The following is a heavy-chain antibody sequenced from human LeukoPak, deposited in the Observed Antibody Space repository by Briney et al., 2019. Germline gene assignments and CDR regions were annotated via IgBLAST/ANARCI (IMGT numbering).Heavy chain of an antibody. CDR2: TYYRSKLYN. V-gene: IGHV6-1*01. CDR3: ASSRAGYSSGWYGWEPYYFDY. J-gene: IGHJ4*02. Sequence: SQTLSLTCAISGDSVSSNSAAWNWIRQSPSRGLEWLGRTYYRSKLYNDYAVSVKSRITINPDTSKNQFSLQLNSVTPEDTAVYYCASSRAGYSSGWYGWEPYYFDYWGQGTLVTVSS. CDR1: GDSVSSNSAA. D-gene: IGHD6-19*01.